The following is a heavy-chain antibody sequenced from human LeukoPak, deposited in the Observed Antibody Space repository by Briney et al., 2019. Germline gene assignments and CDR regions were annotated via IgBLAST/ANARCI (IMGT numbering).Heavy chain of an antibody. CDR3: TKFDYAAFEY. Sequence: GGSLRLSCAASGFTFNTYSMNWVRQAPGKGLEWVGRIKSKTNGGTTDYAAPVKGRFTISRDDSKNTLYLQMNSLKPEDTAVYYCTKFDYAAFEYWGQGALVTVSS. CDR1: GFTFNTYS. D-gene: IGHD4-17*01. CDR2: IKSKTNGGTT. J-gene: IGHJ4*02. V-gene: IGHV3-15*01.